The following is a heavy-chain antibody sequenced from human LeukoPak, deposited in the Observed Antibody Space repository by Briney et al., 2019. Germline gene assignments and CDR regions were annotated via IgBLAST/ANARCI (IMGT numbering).Heavy chain of an antibody. CDR3: ARVCILAGWVDY. CDR2: INPNSGGT. Sequence: GASVKVSCKASGYTFTGYYMHGVPQAPGQGLEWMGWINPNSGGTNYAQKFQGRVTMTRDTSISTAYMELSRLRSDDTAVYYCARVCILAGWVDYWGQGTLVTVSS. J-gene: IGHJ4*02. D-gene: IGHD3-9*01. CDR1: GYTFTGYY. V-gene: IGHV1-2*02.